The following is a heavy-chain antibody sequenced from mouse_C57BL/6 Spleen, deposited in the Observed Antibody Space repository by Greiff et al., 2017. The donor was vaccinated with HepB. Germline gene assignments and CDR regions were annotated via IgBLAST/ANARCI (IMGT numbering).Heavy chain of an antibody. CDR3: ARGYYGSSPYAMDY. Sequence: QVQLQQSGAELVRPGTSVKVSCKASGYAFTNYLIEWVKQRPGQGLEWIGVINPGSGGTNYNEKFKGKATLTADKSSSTAYMQLSSLTSEDSAVYFCARGYYGSSPYAMDYWGQGTSVTVSS. V-gene: IGHV1-54*01. CDR2: INPGSGGT. D-gene: IGHD1-1*01. CDR1: GYAFTNYL. J-gene: IGHJ4*01.